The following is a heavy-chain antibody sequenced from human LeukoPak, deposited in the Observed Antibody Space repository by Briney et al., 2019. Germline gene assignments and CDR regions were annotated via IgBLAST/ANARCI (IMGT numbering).Heavy chain of an antibody. CDR2: IYHTGIT. J-gene: IGHJ4*02. V-gene: IGHV4-4*02. CDR1: GASISSNNL. Sequence: SETESLTCAVSGASISSNNLWSWVRQSPAKGLEWIGEIYHTGITNYMPSLKRRVTISVDKSKNQFSLKLTSVTAADTAVYYCATEGRSRSIGGTNWVQGMLVTVSS. CDR3: ATEGRSRSIGGTN. D-gene: IGHD1-14*01.